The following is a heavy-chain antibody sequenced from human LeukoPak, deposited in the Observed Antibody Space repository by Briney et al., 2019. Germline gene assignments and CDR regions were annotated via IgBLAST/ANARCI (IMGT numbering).Heavy chain of an antibody. D-gene: IGHD3-10*01. Sequence: SETLSLTCTVSGGSISSYYWSWIRQPPGKGLEWIGYIYYSGSTNYNPSLKSRVTISVDTSKNQFSLKLSSVTAADTAVYYCARAIASRGLDYFDYWGQGTLVSVSS. CDR1: GGSISSYY. V-gene: IGHV4-59*01. J-gene: IGHJ4*02. CDR2: IYYSGST. CDR3: ARAIASRGLDYFDY.